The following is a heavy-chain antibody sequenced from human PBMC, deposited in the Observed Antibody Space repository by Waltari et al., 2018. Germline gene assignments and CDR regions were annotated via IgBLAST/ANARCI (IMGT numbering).Heavy chain of an antibody. Sequence: QVQLVESGGGVVEPGRSLRLTCAASGFIFRDHGMHWVRKAPGKGLEWVASISYYGYNKYYGDSVKCRFTISRDNSAKTLHLQMSSLTTEDTAVYYCARDRWLQSRGYFDYWGQETQVTVSS. CDR2: ISYYGYNK. D-gene: IGHD3-9*01. J-gene: IGHJ4*02. V-gene: IGHV3-30*03. CDR1: GFIFRDHG. CDR3: ARDRWLQSRGYFDY.